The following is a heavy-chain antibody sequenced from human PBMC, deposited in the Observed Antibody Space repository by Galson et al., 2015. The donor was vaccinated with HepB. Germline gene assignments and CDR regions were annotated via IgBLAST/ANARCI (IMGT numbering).Heavy chain of an antibody. D-gene: IGHD3-10*01. Sequence: SLRLSCAASGFMFRTNAMSWVRQAPGKGLEWVSGISASGGSTYYADSVKGRFTISRDNSKNTVYLQMNSLRAEDTALYYCAKANGSPLGWFDPWGQGTLVTVSS. CDR3: AKANGSPLGWFDP. V-gene: IGHV3-23*01. CDR1: GFMFRTNA. J-gene: IGHJ5*02. CDR2: ISASGGST.